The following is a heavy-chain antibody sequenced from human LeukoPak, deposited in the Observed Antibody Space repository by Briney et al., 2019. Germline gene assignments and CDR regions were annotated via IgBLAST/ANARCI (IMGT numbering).Heavy chain of an antibody. J-gene: IGHJ4*02. V-gene: IGHV3-33*06. D-gene: IGHD6-13*01. CDR2: IWYDGSNK. Sequence: GGSLRLSCAASGFPFSSYGMHSVRQAPGKGLEWVAVIWYDGSNKYYADSVKGRFTISRDNSKNTLYLQMNSLRAEDTAVYYCAKDLAAAGSYFDYWGQGTLVTVSS. CDR3: AKDLAAAGSYFDY. CDR1: GFPFSSYG.